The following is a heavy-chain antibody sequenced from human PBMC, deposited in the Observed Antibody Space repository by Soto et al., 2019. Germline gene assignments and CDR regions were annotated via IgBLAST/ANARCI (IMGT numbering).Heavy chain of an antibody. CDR3: ARDRGVVVITGFDY. V-gene: IGHV3-21*01. J-gene: IGHJ4*02. Sequence: PGGALRLSCAASGFTFSSYSMNWVRQAPGKGLEWVSSISSSSSYIYYADSVKGRFTISRDNAKNSLYLQMNSLRAEDTAVYYCARDRGVVVITGFDYWGQGTLVTVSS. D-gene: IGHD3-22*01. CDR1: GFTFSSYS. CDR2: ISSSSSYI.